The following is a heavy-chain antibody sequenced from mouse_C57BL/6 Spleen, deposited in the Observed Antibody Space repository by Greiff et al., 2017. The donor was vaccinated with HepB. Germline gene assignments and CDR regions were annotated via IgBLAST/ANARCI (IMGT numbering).Heavy chain of an antibody. D-gene: IGHD1-1*01. CDR3: ARGGSITTVAFDY. CDR1: GYSITSGYY. J-gene: IGHJ2*01. V-gene: IGHV3-6*01. CDR2: ISYDGSN. Sequence: EVKLQESGPGLVKPSQSLSLTCSVTGYSITSGYYWNWIRQFPGNKLEWMGYISYDGSNNYNPSLKNRISITRDTSKNQFFLKLNSVTTEDTATYYCARGGSITTVAFDYWGQGTTLTVSS.